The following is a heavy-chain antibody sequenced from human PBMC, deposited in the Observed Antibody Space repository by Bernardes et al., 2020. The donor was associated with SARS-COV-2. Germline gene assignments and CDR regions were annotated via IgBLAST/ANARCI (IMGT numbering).Heavy chain of an antibody. CDR2: INPNSGGT. D-gene: IGHD5-18*01. Sequence: ASVKVSCKASGYTFTGYYMHWVRQAPGQGLEWMGRINPNSGGTNYAQKFQGRVTMTRDTSISTAYMELSRLRSDDTAVYYCARDDIQLSYYYYMDVWGKGTTVTVSS. J-gene: IGHJ6*03. V-gene: IGHV1-2*06. CDR1: GYTFTGYY. CDR3: ARDDIQLSYYYYMDV.